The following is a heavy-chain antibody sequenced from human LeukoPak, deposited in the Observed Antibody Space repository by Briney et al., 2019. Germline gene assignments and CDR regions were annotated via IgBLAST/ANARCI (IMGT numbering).Heavy chain of an antibody. Sequence: SVKVSCKASGGTFSIYAISWVRQAPGQGLEWMGGIIPIFGTANYAQKFQGRVTITTDESTSTAYMELSSLRSEDTAVYYCALNYDSSGYSRNYDAFDIWGQGTMVTVSS. CDR3: ALNYDSSGYSRNYDAFDI. D-gene: IGHD3-22*01. J-gene: IGHJ3*02. CDR2: IIPIFGTA. V-gene: IGHV1-69*05. CDR1: GGTFSIYA.